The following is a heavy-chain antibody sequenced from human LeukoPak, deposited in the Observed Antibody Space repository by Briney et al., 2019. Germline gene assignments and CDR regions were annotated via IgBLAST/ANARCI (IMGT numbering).Heavy chain of an antibody. CDR2: ISRSSSTI. V-gene: IGHV3-48*01. D-gene: IGHD2-15*01. J-gene: IGHJ6*02. CDR3: ARDPGCSGGSCPVARYYYGMDV. Sequence: GRSLRLSCAAAGFTFSSYSMSWVRQAPGKVLEWVSYISRSSSTIYYADSVKGRFTISRDNAKNSLYLQMNSLRAEDTAVYYCARDPGCSGGSCPVARYYYGMDVWGQGTTVTVSS. CDR1: GFTFSSYS.